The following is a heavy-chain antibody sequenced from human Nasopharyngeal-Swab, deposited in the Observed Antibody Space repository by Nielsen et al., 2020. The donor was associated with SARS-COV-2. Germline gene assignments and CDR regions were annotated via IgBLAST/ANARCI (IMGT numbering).Heavy chain of an antibody. CDR2: DGRRP. Sequence: DGRRPGYADSVKGRFTISRDNAKKTLYLQMNSLRAEDTAVYHCARDGYYYGSGIEYWGQGT. D-gene: IGHD3-10*01. J-gene: IGHJ4*02. V-gene: IGHV3-74*01. CDR3: ARDGYYYGSGIEY.